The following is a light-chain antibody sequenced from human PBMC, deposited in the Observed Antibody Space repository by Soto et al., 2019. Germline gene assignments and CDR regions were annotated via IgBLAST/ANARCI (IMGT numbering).Light chain of an antibody. CDR1: SSDVGGYNY. CDR2: EVS. CDR3: SSYTSSSTLEV. V-gene: IGLV2-14*01. J-gene: IGLJ1*01. Sequence: QSALTQPASVSGSPGQSITISCTGTSSDVGGYNYASWYQQHPGKAPKLMIYEVSNRPSGVSNRFSGSKSGNTASLTISGLQAEDEADYHCSSYTSSSTLEVFGTGTKLTVL.